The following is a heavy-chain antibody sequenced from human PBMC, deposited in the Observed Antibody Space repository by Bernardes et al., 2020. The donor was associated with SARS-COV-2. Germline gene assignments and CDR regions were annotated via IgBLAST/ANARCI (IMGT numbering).Heavy chain of an antibody. CDR3: SRYVSASIVAIPGAYGMDV. J-gene: IGHJ6*02. D-gene: IGHD1-26*01. Sequence: SETLSLTCSVSGAYISSSSYYWSWIRQPPGKGLEWIGYIYYTGSTCYNPSLKNRVTLSVDTSQNQFSLKLSSVTAADTAVYDCSRYVSASIVAIPGAYGMDVWGQGTTVTVSS. CDR1: GAYISSSSYY. CDR2: IYYTGST. V-gene: IGHV4-31*03.